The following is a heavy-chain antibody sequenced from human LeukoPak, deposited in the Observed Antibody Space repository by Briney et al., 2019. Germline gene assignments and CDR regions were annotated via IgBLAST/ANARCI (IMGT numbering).Heavy chain of an antibody. CDR1: GGSISSSYYY. Sequence: SETLSLTCTVSGGSISSSYYYWGWIRQPPGKGLEWIGSIYYSGGTYYNPSLKSRVTISVDTSKNQFSLKLSSVTAADTAVYYCARNIADSSGYYTVGYWGQGTLVTVSS. V-gene: IGHV4-39*07. J-gene: IGHJ4*02. D-gene: IGHD3-22*01. CDR3: ARNIADSSGYYTVGY. CDR2: IYYSGGT.